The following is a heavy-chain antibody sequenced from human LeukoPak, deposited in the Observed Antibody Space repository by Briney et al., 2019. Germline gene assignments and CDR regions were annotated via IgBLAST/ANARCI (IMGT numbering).Heavy chain of an antibody. J-gene: IGHJ3*02. CDR2: IFYSGST. D-gene: IGHD7-27*01. CDR1: GGSISSSSFY. Sequence: PSETLPLTCTVSGGSISSSSFYWGWIRQPPGKGLEWIGTIFYSGSTYYNPSLRSRVTISVDTSKNQFSLNLSSVTAADTAVYYCARHRAITGGDAFDIWGQGTMVTVSS. V-gene: IGHV4-39*01. CDR3: ARHRAITGGDAFDI.